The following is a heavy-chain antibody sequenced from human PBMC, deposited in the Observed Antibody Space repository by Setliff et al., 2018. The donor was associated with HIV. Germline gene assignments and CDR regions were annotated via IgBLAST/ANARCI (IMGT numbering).Heavy chain of an antibody. V-gene: IGHV4-59*11. CDR3: ARGILYYDYVWGTPFPFDY. J-gene: IGHJ4*02. CDR2: IYYSGNT. Sequence: SETLSLTCTVSGGSISSHFWSWIRQPPGKGLEWIGSIYYSGNTNYNPTLKSRVTISVVTSKNQFSLKLSSVTAADTAVYYCARGILYYDYVWGTPFPFDYWGQGTLVTVSS. CDR1: GGSISSHF. D-gene: IGHD3-16*01.